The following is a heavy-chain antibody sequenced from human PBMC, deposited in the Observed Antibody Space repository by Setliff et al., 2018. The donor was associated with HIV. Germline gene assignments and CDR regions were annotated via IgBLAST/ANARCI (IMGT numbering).Heavy chain of an antibody. D-gene: IGHD6-19*01. CDR2: VNPNSGNT. J-gene: IGHJ6*03. Sequence: GASVKVSCKASGYTFTSYDVNWVRQATGQGLEWMGWVNPNSGNTGYARKFQGRVTMTRNTSIRTVYMELSSLRSEDTAVYYCARGAWYTSGWHSSRYMDVWGKGSTVTVSS. CDR3: ARGAWYTSGWHSSRYMDV. V-gene: IGHV1-8*02. CDR1: GYTFTSYD.